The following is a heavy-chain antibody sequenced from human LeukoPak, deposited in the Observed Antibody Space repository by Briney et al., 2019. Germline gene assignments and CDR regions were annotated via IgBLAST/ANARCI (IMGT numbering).Heavy chain of an antibody. J-gene: IGHJ4*02. D-gene: IGHD5-24*01. CDR1: GFTFSSYW. V-gene: IGHV3-7*01. CDR2: IKQDGSEK. Sequence: GGSLRLSCAASGFTFSSYWMSWVRQAPGKGLEWVANIKQDGSEKYYVDSVKGRFTISRDNAKNSLYLQMNSLRAEGTAVYYCARETGDGYNYFWNWGQGTLVTVSS. CDR3: ARETGDGYNYFWN.